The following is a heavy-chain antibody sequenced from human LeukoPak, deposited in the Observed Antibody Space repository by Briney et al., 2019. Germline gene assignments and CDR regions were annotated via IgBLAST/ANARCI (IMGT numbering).Heavy chain of an antibody. CDR1: GYTFTSYD. V-gene: IGHV1-8*01. J-gene: IGHJ4*02. Sequence: GASVKVSCKASGYTFTSYDINWVRQATGQGLEWMGWMNPNSGNTGYAQKFQGRVTMTRNTSISTAYMELSSLRSEDTAVYYCAKESEVRGVVDYWGQGTLVTVSS. CDR3: AKESEVRGVVDY. CDR2: MNPNSGNT. D-gene: IGHD3-10*01.